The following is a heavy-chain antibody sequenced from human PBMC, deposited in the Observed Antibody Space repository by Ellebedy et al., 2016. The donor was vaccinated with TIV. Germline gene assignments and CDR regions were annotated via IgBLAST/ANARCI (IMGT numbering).Heavy chain of an antibody. J-gene: IGHJ6*02. CDR1: GYTFTSYW. CDR3: ARSHSLPRAMDV. D-gene: IGHD1-26*01. CDR2: IDPTDSYT. V-gene: IGHV5-10-1*01. Sequence: GGSLRLSXKGSGYTFTSYWITWVRQMPGKGPEWMGRIDPTDSYTNYSPSFQGHVNMSADKSTCTAYLQWSKLQASDTAIYYCARSHSLPRAMDVWGQGTTVTVSS.